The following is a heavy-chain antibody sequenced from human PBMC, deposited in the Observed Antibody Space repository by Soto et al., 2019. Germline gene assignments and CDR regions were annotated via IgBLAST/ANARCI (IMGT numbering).Heavy chain of an antibody. V-gene: IGHV4-59*08. CDR1: GSSISSYY. CDR2: IYYSGST. CDR3: ARQGGSSSWYTGSYFDY. J-gene: IGHJ4*02. Sequence: QVQLQESGPGLVKPSETLSLTCTVSGSSISSYYWSWIRQPPGKGLEWIGYIYYSGSTNYNPSLKSRGTVSVDTSKHQFSLKLSSVTAADTAVYYCARQGGSSSWYTGSYFDYWGQGTLVTVSS. D-gene: IGHD6-13*01.